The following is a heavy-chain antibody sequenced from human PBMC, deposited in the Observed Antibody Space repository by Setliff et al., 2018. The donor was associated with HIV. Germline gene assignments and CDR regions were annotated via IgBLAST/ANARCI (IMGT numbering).Heavy chain of an antibody. V-gene: IGHV4-59*11. D-gene: IGHD3-9*01. J-gene: IGHJ3*02. CDR1: RDSINGHW. CDR2: IHYSGIT. Sequence: SETLSLTCTVSRDSINGHWWSWIRQPPGKGLEWTGSIHYSGITHYNPSLKSRLTMSVDTSKNQVSLKLTSVTAADTGVYYCARYKCINFACVGFDIWGQGTVVTVS. CDR3: ARYKCINFACVGFDI.